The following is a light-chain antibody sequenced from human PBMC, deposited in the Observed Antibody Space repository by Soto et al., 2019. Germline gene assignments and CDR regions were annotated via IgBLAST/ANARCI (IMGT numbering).Light chain of an antibody. V-gene: IGKV1-39*01. CDR1: QSVSRY. CDR2: AAS. CDR3: QQSYITLPIT. Sequence: DVQMTQSPSSLSSLVLERFTITCGASQSVSRYLNWYQHKPGKAPKLLINAASNLRSGVPSRFSGSGSGTDFTLTIDGLQPEDFAVYYCQQSYITLPITFGQGTRLEI. J-gene: IGKJ5*01.